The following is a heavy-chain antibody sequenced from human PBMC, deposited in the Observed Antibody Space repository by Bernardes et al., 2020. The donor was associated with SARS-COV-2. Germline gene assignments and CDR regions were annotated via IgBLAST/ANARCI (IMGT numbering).Heavy chain of an antibody. V-gene: IGHV3-74*01. CDR1: GFAFRSYV. D-gene: IGHD1-1*01. J-gene: IGHJ4*02. Sequence: GGSLRLSCTASGFAFRSYVMHWVRQAPGKGLVWVSRISHDGTITNYADSVQGRFTVFRDNTKNTMYLQMNSLRAEDTAVYYCGRDVNFLFFDYWGQGSLVTVSS. CDR3: GRDVNFLFFDY. CDR2: ISHDGTIT.